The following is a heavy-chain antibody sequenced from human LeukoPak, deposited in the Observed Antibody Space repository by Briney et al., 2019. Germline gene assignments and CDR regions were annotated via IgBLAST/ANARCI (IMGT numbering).Heavy chain of an antibody. D-gene: IGHD3-22*01. Sequence: GGSLRLSCAASGFTFSSYSMNWVRQAPGKGLEWVSSISSSSSYIYYADSVKGRFTISRDNAKNSLYLQMNSLRAEDTAVYYCARVRYYYDSSGYKRFFYYYYYMDVWGKGTTVTVSS. V-gene: IGHV3-21*01. J-gene: IGHJ6*03. CDR3: ARVRYYYDSSGYKRFFYYYYYMDV. CDR1: GFTFSSYS. CDR2: ISSSSSYI.